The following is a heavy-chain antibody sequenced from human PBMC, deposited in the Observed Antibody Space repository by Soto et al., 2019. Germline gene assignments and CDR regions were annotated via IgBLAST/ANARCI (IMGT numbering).Heavy chain of an antibody. D-gene: IGHD2-2*02. CDR3: ARGSRIVVVPAAISWFDP. V-gene: IGHV3-33*01. CDR2: IWYDGSNK. Sequence: PGGSLRLSCAASGFTFRSYGIHWVRQAPGKGLEWVAVIWYDGSNKYYADSVKGRFTISRDNSKNTLYLQMNSLRAEDTAVYYCARGSRIVVVPAAISWFDPWGQGTLVTV. CDR1: GFTFRSYG. J-gene: IGHJ5*02.